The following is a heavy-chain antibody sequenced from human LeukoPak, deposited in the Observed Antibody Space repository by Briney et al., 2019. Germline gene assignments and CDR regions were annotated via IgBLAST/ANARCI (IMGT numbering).Heavy chain of an antibody. CDR2: INPNSGGT. Sequence: ASVKVSCKASGYTFTDYFMHWVRQAPGQGLEWMGWINPNSGGTNFAQKFQGRVTMTRDTSISTAYMELRSLRSDDTAVYYCARAPFYGDADYWGQGTLVTVSS. D-gene: IGHD4-17*01. CDR1: GYTFTDYF. CDR3: ARAPFYGDADY. V-gene: IGHV1-2*02. J-gene: IGHJ4*02.